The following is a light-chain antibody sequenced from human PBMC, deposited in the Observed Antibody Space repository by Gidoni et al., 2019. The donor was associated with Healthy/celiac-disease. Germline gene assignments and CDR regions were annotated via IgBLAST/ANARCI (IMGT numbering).Light chain of an antibody. V-gene: IGKV3-20*01. CDR1: QSVSSSY. Sequence: ELVLTQSPGTLSLSPGERATLSCRASQSVSSSYLAWYQQKPGQAPRLLIYGASSRATGIQDRLSGSGSGTDFTLTISRLEPEDFAVYYCQQYGSSPYTFGQGTKLEIK. J-gene: IGKJ2*01. CDR3: QQYGSSPYT. CDR2: GAS.